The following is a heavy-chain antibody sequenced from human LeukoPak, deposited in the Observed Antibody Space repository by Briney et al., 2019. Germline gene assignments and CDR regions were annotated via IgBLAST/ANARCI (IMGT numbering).Heavy chain of an antibody. V-gene: IGHV5-51*01. Sequence: GESLKISCKGSGYSFINNWIGWVRQMPGKGLEWMGITYPGDSNTRYSPSFQGQVTISADKSISSAYLQWSSLKASDTAMYYCVRSPACSSGTCYPNWFDPWGQGTLVTVSS. CDR2: TYPGDSNT. CDR1: GYSFINNW. D-gene: IGHD2-15*01. CDR3: VRSPACSSGTCYPNWFDP. J-gene: IGHJ5*02.